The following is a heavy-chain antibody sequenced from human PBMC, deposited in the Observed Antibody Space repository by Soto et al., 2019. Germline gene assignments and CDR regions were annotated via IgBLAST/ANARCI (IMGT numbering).Heavy chain of an antibody. CDR1: GYTFTSYG. D-gene: IGHD3-22*01. CDR2: ISAYNGNT. V-gene: IGHV1-18*01. Sequence: ASVKVSCKASGYTFTSYGISWVRQAPGQRLEWMGWISAYNGNTNYAQKLQGRVTMTTDTSTSTAYMELRSLRSDDTAVYYCARATPSDYYDSSGYRGGSDYWGQGTLVTVSS. CDR3: ARATPSDYYDSSGYRGGSDY. J-gene: IGHJ4*02.